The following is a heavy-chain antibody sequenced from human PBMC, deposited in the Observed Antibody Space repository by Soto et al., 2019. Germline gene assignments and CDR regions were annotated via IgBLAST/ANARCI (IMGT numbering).Heavy chain of an antibody. CDR3: ARDAMTTVLPYYYYFAMDV. Sequence: SETLSLTCTVSGGSISSYYWSWIRQPPGKGLEWIGYISYSGSTNYNPSLKSRVTISVDMSKNQFSLKLSSVTAADTAVYYCARDAMTTVLPYYYYFAMDVWGQGTTVTVSS. CDR2: ISYSGST. CDR1: GGSISSYY. J-gene: IGHJ6*02. D-gene: IGHD4-17*01. V-gene: IGHV4-59*01.